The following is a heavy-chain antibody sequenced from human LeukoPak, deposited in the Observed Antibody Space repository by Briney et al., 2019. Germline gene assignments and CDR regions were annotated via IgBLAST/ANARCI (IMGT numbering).Heavy chain of an antibody. CDR1: GFTFTTYW. J-gene: IGHJ4*02. CDR3: ARDPPKYYYDSSGSDFDY. D-gene: IGHD3-22*01. V-gene: IGHV3-20*04. CDR2: INWNGGST. Sequence: GGSLRLSCAASGFTFTTYWMSWVRQAPGKGLEWVSGINWNGGSTGYADSVKGRFTISRDNAKNSLYLQMNSLRAEDTALYYCARDPPKYYYDSSGSDFDYWGQGTLVTVSS.